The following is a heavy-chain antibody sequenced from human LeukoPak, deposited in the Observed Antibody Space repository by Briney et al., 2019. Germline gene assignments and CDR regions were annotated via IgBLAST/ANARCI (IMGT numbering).Heavy chain of an antibody. D-gene: IGHD6-19*01. Sequence: PGGSLRLSCAASGFTFSNYWMHWVRQAPGKGPVWVSRINTDGSSVSHADSVKGRFTISRDNAKDTLYLQMNSLRAEDTAVYYCARVKDIAVAGSPDYWGQGTLVTVSS. CDR3: ARVKDIAVAGSPDY. CDR2: INTDGSSV. CDR1: GFTFSNYW. V-gene: IGHV3-74*01. J-gene: IGHJ4*02.